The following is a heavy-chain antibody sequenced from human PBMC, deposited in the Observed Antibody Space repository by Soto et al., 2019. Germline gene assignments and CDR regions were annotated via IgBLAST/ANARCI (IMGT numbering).Heavy chain of an antibody. D-gene: IGHD6-13*01. Sequence: VASVKVSCKASGYTFTGYYMHWVRQAPGQGLEWMGWINPNSGGTNYAQKFQGWVTMTRDTSISTAYMELSRLRSDDTAVYYCARETLLQGSSWYYNYYYGMDVWGQGTTVTVSS. V-gene: IGHV1-2*04. J-gene: IGHJ6*02. CDR2: INPNSGGT. CDR3: ARETLLQGSSWYYNYYYGMDV. CDR1: GYTFTGYY.